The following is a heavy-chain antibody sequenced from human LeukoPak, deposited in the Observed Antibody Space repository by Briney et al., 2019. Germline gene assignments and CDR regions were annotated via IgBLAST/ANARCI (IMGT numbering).Heavy chain of an antibody. CDR1: GFTFGSYS. CDR3: ARDAPKSIAAAGTLDY. J-gene: IGHJ4*02. Sequence: GGSLRLSCAASGFTFGSYSMNWVRQAPGKGLEWVSYISSSSSTIYYADPVKGRFTISRDNAKNSLYLQMNSLRAEDTAVYYCARDAPKSIAAAGTLDYWGQGTLVTVSS. V-gene: IGHV3-48*01. CDR2: ISSSSSTI. D-gene: IGHD6-13*01.